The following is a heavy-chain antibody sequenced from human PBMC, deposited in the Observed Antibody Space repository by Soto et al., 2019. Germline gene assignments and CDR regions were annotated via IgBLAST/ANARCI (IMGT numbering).Heavy chain of an antibody. CDR1: GGSISSYY. CDR2: IYYSGST. CDR3: ARGEIMITFGGVIVRGAFDI. J-gene: IGHJ3*02. D-gene: IGHD3-16*02. V-gene: IGHV4-59*01. Sequence: SETLSLTCTVSGGSISSYYWSWIRQPPGKGLEWIGYIYYSGSTNYNPSLKSRVTISVDTSKNQFSLKLSSVTAADTAVYYCARGEIMITFGGVIVRGAFDIWGQGTMVTVSS.